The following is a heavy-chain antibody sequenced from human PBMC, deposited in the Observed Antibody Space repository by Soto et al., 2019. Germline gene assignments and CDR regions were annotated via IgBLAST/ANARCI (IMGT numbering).Heavy chain of an antibody. CDR2: ISWNSGSI. D-gene: IGHD2-2*01. CDR3: AKVYCSSTSCLHYFDY. Sequence: EVQLVESGGGLVQPGRSLRLSCAASGFTFDDYAMHWVRQALGTGLEWVSGISWNSGSIGYADSVKGRFTISRDNAKNSLYLQMNSLRAEDTALYYCAKVYCSSTSCLHYFDYWGQGTLVTVSS. V-gene: IGHV3-9*01. J-gene: IGHJ4*02. CDR1: GFTFDDYA.